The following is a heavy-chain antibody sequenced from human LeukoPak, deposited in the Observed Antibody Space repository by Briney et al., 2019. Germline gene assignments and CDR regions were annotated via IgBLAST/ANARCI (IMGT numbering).Heavy chain of an antibody. Sequence: SGGSLRLSCAASGFTFSSYAMSWVRQAPGKGLEWVSAISGSGGSTYYADSVKGRFTISRDNSKNTLYLQMNSLRAEDTAVYYCANARMGSSSWLGRWFDPWGQGTLVTVSS. CDR2: ISGSGGST. J-gene: IGHJ5*02. V-gene: IGHV3-23*01. CDR3: ANARMGSSSWLGRWFDP. CDR1: GFTFSSYA. D-gene: IGHD6-13*01.